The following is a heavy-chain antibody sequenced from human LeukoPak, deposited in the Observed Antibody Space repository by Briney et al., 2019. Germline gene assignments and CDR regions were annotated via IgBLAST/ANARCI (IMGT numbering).Heavy chain of an antibody. CDR3: ANLDYGSGSYNTLGQYYFDY. J-gene: IGHJ4*02. CDR2: IYSGGST. V-gene: IGHV3-53*01. Sequence: GGSLRLSCATSGFTVSSNYMSWVRQAPGKGLEWVSVIYSGGSTYYADSVKGRFTISRDNSKNTLYLQMNSLRAEDTAVYYCANLDYGSGSYNTLGQYYFDYWGQGTLVTVSS. CDR1: GFTVSSNY. D-gene: IGHD3-10*01.